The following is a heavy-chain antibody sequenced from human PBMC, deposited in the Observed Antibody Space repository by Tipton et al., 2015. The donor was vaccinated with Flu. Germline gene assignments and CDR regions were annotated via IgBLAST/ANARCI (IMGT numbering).Heavy chain of an antibody. Sequence: TLSLTCSVSDGSISSSSHYWGWIRQSPGRGLEWVGSIYYTGYPYHNPSLKSRLAMSIDTSKIQFSLRLSSMTAADTAVYYCARDLWNDRRAYYYYGVDVWGQGTTVTVSS. J-gene: IGHJ6*02. V-gene: IGHV4-39*07. CDR1: DGSISSSSHY. CDR2: IYYTGYP. CDR3: ARDLWNDRRAYYYYGVDV. D-gene: IGHD1-1*01.